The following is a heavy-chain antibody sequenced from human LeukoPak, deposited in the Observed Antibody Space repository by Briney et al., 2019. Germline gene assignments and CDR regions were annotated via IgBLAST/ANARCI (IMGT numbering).Heavy chain of an antibody. V-gene: IGHV1-2*02. CDR3: ARVNWNDRAATFYY. Sequence: ASVKVSCKASGYTFTSYAMNWVRQAPGQGLQWMGWISPNSGGTNYAQKFQGRVTLTRDTSISTAYMELSRLRSDDTAVYYCARVNWNDRAATFYYWGQGTLVTVSS. D-gene: IGHD1-1*01. CDR2: ISPNSGGT. CDR1: GYTFTSYA. J-gene: IGHJ4*02.